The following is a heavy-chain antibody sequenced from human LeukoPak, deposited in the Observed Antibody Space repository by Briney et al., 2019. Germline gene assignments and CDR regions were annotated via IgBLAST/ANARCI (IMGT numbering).Heavy chain of an antibody. V-gene: IGHV3-11*04. CDR1: GFTFSDYY. D-gene: IGHD3-22*01. Sequence: KPGGSLRLSCAASGFTFSDYYMSWIRQAPGKGLEWVSYISSSGSTIYYADSVKGRFTISRDNAKNPLYLQMNSLRAEDTAVYYCAKERSYYDSSGEFDYWGQGTLVTVSS. CDR3: AKERSYYDSSGEFDY. J-gene: IGHJ4*02. CDR2: ISSSGSTI.